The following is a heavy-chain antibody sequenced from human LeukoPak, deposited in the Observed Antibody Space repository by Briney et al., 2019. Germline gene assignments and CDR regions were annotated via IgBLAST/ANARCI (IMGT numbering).Heavy chain of an antibody. CDR3: GTGYCSSTSCYTMMDY. J-gene: IGHJ4*02. CDR2: IIPIFGTA. CDR1: GGTFSSHA. D-gene: IGHD2-2*02. Sequence: SVKVSCKASGGTFSSHAISWVRQALGQGLEWMGGIIPIFGTANYAQKFQGRVTITADESTSTAYMELSSLRSEDTAVYYCGTGYCSSTSCYTMMDYWGQGTLVTVSS. V-gene: IGHV1-69*13.